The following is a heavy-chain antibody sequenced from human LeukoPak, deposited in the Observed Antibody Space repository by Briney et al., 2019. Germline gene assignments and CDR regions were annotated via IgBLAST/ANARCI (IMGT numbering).Heavy chain of an antibody. CDR3: ASVAPNRRYCSGGSCLNYFDY. CDR2: ISGYNGYT. V-gene: IGHV1-18*01. J-gene: IGHJ4*02. CDR1: GYTFPNYG. D-gene: IGHD2-15*01. Sequence: GASVKVSCKASGYTFPNYGISWVRQAPGQGLEWMGWISGYNGYTNYAQRIQARVTMTADTSTSTAYMEVRSLRSDDTAVYYCASVAPNRRYCSGGSCLNYFDYWGQGTLVTVSS.